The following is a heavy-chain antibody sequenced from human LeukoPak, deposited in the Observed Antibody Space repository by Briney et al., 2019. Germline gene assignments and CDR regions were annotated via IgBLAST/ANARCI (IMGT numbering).Heavy chain of an antibody. V-gene: IGHV4-59*01. CDR1: GDSISSYY. CDR2: IYYTGST. J-gene: IGHJ4*02. D-gene: IGHD3-16*01. CDR3: VRSLEVGGWEPDY. Sequence: SETLPLTCTVSGDSISSYYWSWIRQPPGKGLEWIGYIYYTGSTNYNPSLKSRVTISVDTSKNQFSLKLRSVTAADTAVYYCVRSLEVGGWEPDYWGQGTLVTVSS.